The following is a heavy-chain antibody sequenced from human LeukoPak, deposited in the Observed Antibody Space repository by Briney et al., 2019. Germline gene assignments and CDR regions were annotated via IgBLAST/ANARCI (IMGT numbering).Heavy chain of an antibody. D-gene: IGHD5-18*01. V-gene: IGHV4-38-2*02. CDR1: GYSISSGYY. CDR3: ARTTEGGYTYGYFYYYYMDV. J-gene: IGHJ6*03. CDR2: INHSGST. Sequence: SETLSLTCTVSGYSISSGYYWSWIRQPPGKGLEWIGEINHSGSTNYNPSPKSRVTISVDTSKNQFSLKLTSVTAADTAVYYCARTTEGGYTYGYFYYYYMDVWGKGTTVTISS.